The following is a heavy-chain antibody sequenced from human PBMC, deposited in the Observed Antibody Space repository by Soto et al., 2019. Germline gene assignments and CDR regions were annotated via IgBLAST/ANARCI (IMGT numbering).Heavy chain of an antibody. J-gene: IGHJ4*02. V-gene: IGHV4-59*01. CDR1: GGSISTYY. CDR3: ARVNGYFEF. CDR2: VYHSGTT. Sequence: PSETLSLTCTVSGGSISTYYWTWIRQSPGKGPEWIGYVYHSGTTNYNPSLESRVTMSLDTSKNQFSLKLSAVTTADTAVYYCARVNGYFEFWGQGTLVTVSS. D-gene: IGHD2-8*01.